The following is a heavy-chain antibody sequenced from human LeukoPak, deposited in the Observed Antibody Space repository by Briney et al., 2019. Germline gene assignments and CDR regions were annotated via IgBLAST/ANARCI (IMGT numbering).Heavy chain of an antibody. Sequence: SETLSLTCTVSGGSISSYYWSWIRQPPGKGLEGIGYIYYSGSTNYNPPLKSRVTISVDTSKNQFSLKLSSVTAADTAVYYCARGDSGPLGPWVYWGQGTLVTVSS. CDR1: GGSISSYY. CDR2: IYYSGST. CDR3: ARGDSGPLGPWVY. D-gene: IGHD5-12*01. V-gene: IGHV4-59*01. J-gene: IGHJ4*02.